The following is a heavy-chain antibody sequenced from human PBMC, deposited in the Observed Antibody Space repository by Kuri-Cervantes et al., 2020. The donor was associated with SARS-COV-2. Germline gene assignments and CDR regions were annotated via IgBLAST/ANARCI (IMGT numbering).Heavy chain of an antibody. V-gene: IGHV1-46*03. Sequence: ASVKVSCKASGYTFTSYYMHWVRQAPGQGLEWMGIVNPSGGSTSYAQKFQGRVTMTRDTSTSTVYVELSSLRSEDTAVYYCARELTLRRAIFGVVNSNYYYYYMDVWGKGTTVTVSS. CDR2: VNPSGGST. J-gene: IGHJ6*03. CDR1: GYTFTSYY. CDR3: ARELTLRRAIFGVVNSNYYYYYMDV. D-gene: IGHD3-3*01.